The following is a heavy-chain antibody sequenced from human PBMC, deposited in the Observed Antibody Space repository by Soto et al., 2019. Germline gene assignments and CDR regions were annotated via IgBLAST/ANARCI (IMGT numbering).Heavy chain of an antibody. CDR2: MNPNSGNT. CDR1: GYTFTSYD. V-gene: IGHV1-8*01. Sequence: GASVKVSCKASGYTFTSYDINWVRQATGQGLEWMGWMNPNSGNTGYAQKFQGRVTMTRNTSISTAYMELSSLRSEDTAVYYCARGGGGELELRGTYYYYGMDVWGQGTTVTVSS. D-gene: IGHD1-7*01. CDR3: ARGGGGELELRGTYYYYGMDV. J-gene: IGHJ6*02.